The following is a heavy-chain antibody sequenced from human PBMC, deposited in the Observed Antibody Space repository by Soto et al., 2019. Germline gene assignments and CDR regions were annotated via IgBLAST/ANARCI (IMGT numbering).Heavy chain of an antibody. CDR2: INHSGST. Sequence: QVQLQQWGAGLLKPSETLSLTCAVYGGSFSGYYWSWIRQPPGKGLEWIGEINHSGSTNYNPSLKRRATLSVDPSKNQFSLQLSSVAAADTAVYYCARARQRLRVRWFDPWGQGTLVTVSS. CDR3: ARARQRLRVRWFDP. D-gene: IGHD6-25*01. J-gene: IGHJ5*02. V-gene: IGHV4-34*01. CDR1: GGSFSGYY.